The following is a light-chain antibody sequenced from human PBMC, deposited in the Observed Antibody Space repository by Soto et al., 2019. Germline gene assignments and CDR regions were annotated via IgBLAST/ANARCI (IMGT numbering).Light chain of an antibody. J-gene: IGLJ2*01. CDR2: RND. Sequence: QSVLTQPPSASGTPGQRVTISCSGSSSNIGTNHAYWYQQLPGTAPKLLIYRNDERPSGVPDRFSGSKSGTSASLAISGLRSEDEADYYCAAWDDSLSGVVFGGGTKVTVL. CDR1: SSNIGTNH. V-gene: IGLV1-47*01. CDR3: AAWDDSLSGVV.